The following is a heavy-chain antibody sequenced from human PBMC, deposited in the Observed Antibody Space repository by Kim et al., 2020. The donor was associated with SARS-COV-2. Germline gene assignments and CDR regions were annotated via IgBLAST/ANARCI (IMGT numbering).Heavy chain of an antibody. J-gene: IGHJ4*02. V-gene: IGHV4-59*13. Sequence: SETLSLTCTVSGGSISSYYWSWIRQPPGKGLEWIGYIYYSGSTNYNPSLKSRVTISVDTYKNQFSLKLSSVTAADTAVYYCARAPPPGGFDYWGQGTLVTVFS. D-gene: IGHD3-10*01. CDR2: IYYSGST. CDR3: ARAPPPGGFDY. CDR1: GGSISSYY.